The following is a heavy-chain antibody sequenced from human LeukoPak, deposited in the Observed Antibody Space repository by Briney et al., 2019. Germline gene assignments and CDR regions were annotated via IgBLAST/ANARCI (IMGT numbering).Heavy chain of an antibody. J-gene: IGHJ5*02. CDR3: AREEGDYYDSSGYYSWFDP. V-gene: IGHV3-21*01. CDR2: ISSSSSYI. Sequence: GGSLRLSCAASGFTFSSYSMNWVRQAPGKGLEWVSSISSSSSYIYYADSVKGRFTISRDNAKNSLYLQMNSLRAEDTAVYYCAREEGDYYDSSGYYSWFDPWGQGTLVTVSS. D-gene: IGHD3-22*01. CDR1: GFTFSSYS.